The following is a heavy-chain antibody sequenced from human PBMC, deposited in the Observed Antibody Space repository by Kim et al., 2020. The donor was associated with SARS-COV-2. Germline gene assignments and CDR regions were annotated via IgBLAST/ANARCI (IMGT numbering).Heavy chain of an antibody. J-gene: IGHJ4*02. CDR2: IRYDGSNK. Sequence: GGSLRLSCAASGFTFSSSGMHWVRQAPGKGLEWVGVIRYDGSNKDYAYSVKGRFTISRDNSKNTLYLQMNRLRAEDAAVYYCAKALSFDWLLAGYFDYWGQGTLVTVYS. CDR3: AKALSFDWLLAGYFDY. V-gene: IGHV3-30*02. CDR1: GFTFSSSG. D-gene: IGHD3-9*01.